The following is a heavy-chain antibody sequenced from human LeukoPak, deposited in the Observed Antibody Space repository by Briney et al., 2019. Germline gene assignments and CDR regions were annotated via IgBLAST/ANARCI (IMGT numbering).Heavy chain of an antibody. J-gene: IGHJ5*01. CDR1: GGSISSYY. CDR3: ARAGIVGAPGNWFDS. Sequence: SETLSLTCTGSGGSISSYYWSWIRQPPGKGLEWIGYIYYSGSTNYNSSLKSRVTISVDTSKNQFSLKLSSVTAADTAVYYCARAGIVGAPGNWFDSWGQGTLVTVSS. D-gene: IGHD1-26*01. V-gene: IGHV4-59*01. CDR2: IYYSGST.